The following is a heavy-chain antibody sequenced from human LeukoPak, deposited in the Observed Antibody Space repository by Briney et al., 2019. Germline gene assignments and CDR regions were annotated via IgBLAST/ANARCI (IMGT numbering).Heavy chain of an antibody. Sequence: SQTLSLTCAISGDSVSSNSAAWNWIRQSPSRGLEWLGRTYYRSKWYNDYAVSVKSRITINPDTSKDQFSLQLNSVTPEDTAVYYCARETTIFGHYYYGMDVWGQGTTVTVSS. J-gene: IGHJ6*02. D-gene: IGHD3-3*01. CDR1: GDSVSSNSAA. CDR3: ARETTIFGHYYYGMDV. CDR2: TYYRSKWYN. V-gene: IGHV6-1*01.